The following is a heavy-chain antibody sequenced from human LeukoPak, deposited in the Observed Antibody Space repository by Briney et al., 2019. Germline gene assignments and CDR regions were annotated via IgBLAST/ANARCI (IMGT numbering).Heavy chain of an antibody. V-gene: IGHV1-2*02. Sequence: ASVKVSCKASGYTFTAYYMHWLRQAPGQGLEWMAWININSGDTKYAQKFQGRVTMTRDTSISTAYMELSSLTSDDTVVYYCGRDVPSSGYASDYWGQGTLVTVSS. CDR2: ININSGDT. D-gene: IGHD3-22*01. J-gene: IGHJ4*02. CDR1: GYTFTAYY. CDR3: GRDVPSSGYASDY.